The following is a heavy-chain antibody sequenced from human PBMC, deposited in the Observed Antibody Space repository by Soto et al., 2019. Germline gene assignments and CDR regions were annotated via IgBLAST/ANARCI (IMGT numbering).Heavy chain of an antibody. CDR1: GGSINSGGYY. CDR2: IFYSGST. Sequence: QVQLQESGPGLVKPSQTLSLICTVSGGSINSGGYYWNWIRQHPGKGLEWIGYIFYSGSTYYNPFLKSRVTISADTSENQFSLNLSSVTAADTAVYFCARGDRQSGYSSSCVFDYWGQGTLVTVSS. CDR3: ARGDRQSGYSSSCVFDY. J-gene: IGHJ4*02. V-gene: IGHV4-31*03. D-gene: IGHD6-13*01.